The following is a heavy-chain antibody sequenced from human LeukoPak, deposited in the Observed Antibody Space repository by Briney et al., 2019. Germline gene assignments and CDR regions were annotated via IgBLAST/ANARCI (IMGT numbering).Heavy chain of an antibody. V-gene: IGHV4-4*07. J-gene: IGHJ2*01. D-gene: IGHD6-13*01. CDR2: IDTSGNT. CDR3: ARVSSSWYQDWYFDL. Sequence: SVTLSLTCTVSGGSISSYYWSWIRQPAGKGLEWIGRIDTSGNTNYKPSLKSRVTMSVDTSKNQFSLKLSSVTAADTAVYYCARVSSSWYQDWYFDLWGRGTLVTVSS. CDR1: GGSISSYY.